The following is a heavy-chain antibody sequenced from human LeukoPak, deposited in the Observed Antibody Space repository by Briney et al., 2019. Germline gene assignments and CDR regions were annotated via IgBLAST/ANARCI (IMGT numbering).Heavy chain of an antibody. Sequence: GGSLRLSCAASGFTFSSYAMHWVRQAPGKGLEYVSAISSNGGSTCYANSVKGRFTISRDNSKNTLYLQMGSLRAEDMAVYYCARDSTGYSSSWYNFDYWGQGTLVTVSS. V-gene: IGHV3-64*01. CDR1: GFTFSSYA. D-gene: IGHD6-13*01. CDR2: ISSNGGST. CDR3: ARDSTGYSSSWYNFDY. J-gene: IGHJ4*02.